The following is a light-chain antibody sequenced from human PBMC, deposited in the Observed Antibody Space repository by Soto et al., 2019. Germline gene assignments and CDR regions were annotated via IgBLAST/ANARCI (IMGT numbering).Light chain of an antibody. V-gene: IGKV3-15*01. CDR3: QQYGRSGT. CDR2: GAS. J-gene: IGKJ1*01. CDR1: QDVNSN. Sequence: EIVMTQSPVTLSVSPGERATLTCRASQDVNSNLAWFQQKPGQGPRLLIFGASTRATGIPARFRGSGSGTEFTLTISSLQPEDFAVYYCQQYGRSGTFGQGTKVEIK.